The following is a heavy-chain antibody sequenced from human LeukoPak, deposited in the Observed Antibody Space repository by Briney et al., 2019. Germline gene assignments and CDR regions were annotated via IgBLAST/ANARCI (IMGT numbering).Heavy chain of an antibody. V-gene: IGHV4-4*02. Sequence: SSGTLSLTCAVSGGSISSSNWWSWIRQPPGKGLEWIGEINHSGSTNYNPSLKSRVTISVDTSKNQFSLKLSSVTAADTAVYYCASGRPYGRTFDPWGQGTMVTVSS. CDR3: ASGRPYGRTFDP. CDR1: GGSISSSNW. CDR2: INHSGST. J-gene: IGHJ3*01. D-gene: IGHD3-10*02.